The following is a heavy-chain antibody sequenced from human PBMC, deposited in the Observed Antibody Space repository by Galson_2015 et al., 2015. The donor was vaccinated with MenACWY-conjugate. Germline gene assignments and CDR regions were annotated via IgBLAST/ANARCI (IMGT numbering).Heavy chain of an antibody. CDR2: ISYDGTRK. V-gene: IGHV3-30-3*01. J-gene: IGHJ4*02. CDR3: ARGCSGGSCSVY. Sequence: SLRLSCAASGFTFSAYAMHWVRQAPGKGLEWVAVISYDGTRKFYADSVKGRFTISRDNSKNTLYLQMNSLRVEDTAIYYCARGCSGGSCSVYWGQGTLVTVSP. CDR1: GFTFSAYA. D-gene: IGHD2-15*01.